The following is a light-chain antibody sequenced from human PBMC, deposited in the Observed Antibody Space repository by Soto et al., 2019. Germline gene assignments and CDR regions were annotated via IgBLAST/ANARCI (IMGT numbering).Light chain of an antibody. V-gene: IGKV1-5*01. CDR2: GAS. CDR3: QHYTLYSAP. CDR1: QNLGGR. J-gene: IGKJ5*01. Sequence: DIQMTQSPFTLSASVGDIVTISCRASQNLGGRLAWYQQKPGKAPRLLIFGASSLHNGVPPRFAGSGSGSEFTLTINRLQPDDFATYFCQHYTLYSAPFGQGTRV.